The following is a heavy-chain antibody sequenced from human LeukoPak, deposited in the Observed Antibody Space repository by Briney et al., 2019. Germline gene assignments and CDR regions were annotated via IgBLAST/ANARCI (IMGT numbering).Heavy chain of an antibody. CDR1: AFTFSSYA. D-gene: IGHD4-23*01. V-gene: IGHV3-30*04. Sequence: GGYLRLSCAASAFTFSSYALHWVRQAPGKGLEWVAVISNDGSKKDYADSVKGRFTISRDNSKNTLYLQMNSLRAEDTAVYYCARGARKGDDYGGFFDYWGQGTLVTVSS. CDR2: ISNDGSKK. CDR3: ARGARKGDDYGGFFDY. J-gene: IGHJ4*02.